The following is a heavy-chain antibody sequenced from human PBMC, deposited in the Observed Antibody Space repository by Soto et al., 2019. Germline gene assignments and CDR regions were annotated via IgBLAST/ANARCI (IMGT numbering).Heavy chain of an antibody. CDR2: IGGGGDDT. D-gene: IGHD6-19*01. Sequence: DVQLLESGGGLVQPGGPLRLSCAASGFTFSDYAMTWVRQAPGKGLEWVSGIGGGGDDTYYAVSVKGRFTISRDNSKNTLNLQMNSLRAEDTAVYYCANDAVPYHGQWDWFDHWGQGTQVTV. CDR3: ANDAVPYHGQWDWFDH. CDR1: GFTFSDYA. V-gene: IGHV3-23*01. J-gene: IGHJ5*02.